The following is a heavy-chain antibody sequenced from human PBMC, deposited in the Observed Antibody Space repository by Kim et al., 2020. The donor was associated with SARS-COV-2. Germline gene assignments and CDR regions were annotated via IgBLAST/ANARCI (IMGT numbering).Heavy chain of an antibody. V-gene: IGHV4-59*13. CDR2: FHSSGSA. CDR1: GDSMSNYY. J-gene: IGHJ4*02. Sequence: SETLSLTCTVSGDSMSNYYWNWIRQSPGKGLEWIAYFHSSGSANYNPSLKRRLSVSVDTSKNQFSLKLSSVTAADTAVYFCAKGGHRPDIWGQGTLVTVSS. CDR3: AKGGHRPDI.